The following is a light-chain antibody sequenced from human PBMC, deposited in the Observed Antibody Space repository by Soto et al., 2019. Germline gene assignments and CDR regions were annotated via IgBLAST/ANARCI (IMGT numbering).Light chain of an antibody. CDR2: KAS. CDR1: QSLNNW. CDR3: QQCDSTPQT. V-gene: IGKV1-5*03. Sequence: IQLTQSPSTLSASVGDRVTITCRASQSLNNWLAWYQQKPGKAPKLLIYKASTLKSGVPSRFSGSGSGTDFTLTISSLQPEDFATYYCQQCDSTPQTFGGGTKVDIK. J-gene: IGKJ4*01.